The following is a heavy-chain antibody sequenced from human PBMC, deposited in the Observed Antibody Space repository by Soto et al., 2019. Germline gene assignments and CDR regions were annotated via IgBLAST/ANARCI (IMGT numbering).Heavy chain of an antibody. J-gene: IGHJ6*02. CDR2: IIPIPGTA. Sequence: QVQLVQSGAEVKKPGSSVKVSCKASGGTFGSYAISWVRQAPGQGLEWMGGIIPIPGTANYAQKFQGRVTIGADESTSTAYRKRSSLRSEDTTVYYCARSQGSSTSLEIYYYYYYGMDVWGQGTTVTVSS. CDR1: GGTFGSYA. D-gene: IGHD2-2*01. CDR3: ARSQGSSTSLEIYYYYYYGMDV. V-gene: IGHV1-69*01.